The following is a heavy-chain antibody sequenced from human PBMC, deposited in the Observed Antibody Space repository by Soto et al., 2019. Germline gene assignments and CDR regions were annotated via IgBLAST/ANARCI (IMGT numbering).Heavy chain of an antibody. CDR1: GGSISSNSYY. D-gene: IGHD3-16*02. CDR3: GRFIMHYDYIWGSYRPGDSIDY. J-gene: IGHJ4*02. V-gene: IGHV4-39*01. Sequence: PSETLSLTCTVSGGSISSNSYYWGWVRQPPGKGLEWIGTISYSGTTYYNPSLKSRLTISVDTSKNQFSLKLSSVTAADTAVYYCGRFIMHYDYIWGSYRPGDSIDYWGQGTLVTVSS. CDR2: ISYSGTT.